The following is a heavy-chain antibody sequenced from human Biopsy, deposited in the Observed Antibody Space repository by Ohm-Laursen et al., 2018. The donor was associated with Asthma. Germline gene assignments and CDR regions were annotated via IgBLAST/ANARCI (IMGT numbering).Heavy chain of an antibody. V-gene: IGHV4-59*01. J-gene: IGHJ4*02. CDR2: IYYSGST. Sequence: GTLSLTCTVSGVSISSDYWSWIRQPPGRGLEWIGHIYYSGSTNYQPSLKSRVTISVDTSKNQFSLKLRSVTAADAAVYYCARGISRVTGLFDHFDSWGQGTLVTVSS. CDR1: GVSISSDY. D-gene: IGHD2-21*02. CDR3: ARGISRVTGLFDHFDS.